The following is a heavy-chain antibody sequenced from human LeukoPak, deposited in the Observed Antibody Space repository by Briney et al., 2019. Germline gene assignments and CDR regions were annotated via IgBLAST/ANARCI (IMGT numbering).Heavy chain of an antibody. CDR2: IYSGGNT. CDR1: GFTVSSNS. Sequence: GGSLRLSCTVSGFTVSSNSWSWVRQAPGKGLEWVSFIYSGGNTHYSDSVTGRFTISRDNSKNTMYLQMNSLRAEDTAVYYCAKDARPYGSGLGGFDYWGQGTLVTVSS. V-gene: IGHV3-53*01. D-gene: IGHD3-10*01. CDR3: AKDARPYGSGLGGFDY. J-gene: IGHJ4*02.